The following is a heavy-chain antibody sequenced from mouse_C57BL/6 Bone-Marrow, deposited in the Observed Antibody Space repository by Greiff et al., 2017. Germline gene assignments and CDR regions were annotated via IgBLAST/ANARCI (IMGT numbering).Heavy chain of an antibody. Sequence: EVQLQQSGPVLVKPGASVKMSCKASGYTFTDYYMNWVKQSHGKSLEWIGVINPYNGGTSYNQKFKGKATLTVDKSSSTAYMELNSLTSEDSAVYYCARHEGWFAYWGQGTLVTVSA. CDR1: GYTFTDYY. CDR3: ARHEGWFAY. V-gene: IGHV1-19*01. CDR2: INPYNGGT. J-gene: IGHJ3*01.